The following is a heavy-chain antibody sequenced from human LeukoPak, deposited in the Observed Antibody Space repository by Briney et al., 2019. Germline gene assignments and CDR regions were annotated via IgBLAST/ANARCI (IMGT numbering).Heavy chain of an antibody. CDR1: GGSISSGSYY. V-gene: IGHV4-61*02. CDR3: ARGLGDGGNSGDAFDI. J-gene: IGHJ3*02. D-gene: IGHD4-23*01. Sequence: SETLSPTCTVSGGSISSGSYYWSWIRQPAGKGLEWIGRIYTSGSTNYNPSLKSRVTISVDTSKNQFSLKLSSVTAADTAVYYCARGLGDGGNSGDAFDIWGQGTMVTVSS. CDR2: IYTSGST.